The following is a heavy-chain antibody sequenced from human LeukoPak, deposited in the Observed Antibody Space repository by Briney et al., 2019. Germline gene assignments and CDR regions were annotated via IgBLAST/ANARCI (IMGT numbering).Heavy chain of an antibody. CDR3: SRPSGVVRGVIITVQAFDI. D-gene: IGHD3-10*01. CDR1: GYSFTDYW. V-gene: IGHV5-51*01. J-gene: IGHJ3*02. Sequence: GESLKISCKGSGYSFTDYWIAWVRQMPGKGLEWMGIIYPGDSHTRYSLSFQGQVTISADKSINTAFLQWNSLRASDTAMYYCSRPSGVVRGVIITVQAFDIWGQGTRVTVSS. CDR2: IYPGDSHT.